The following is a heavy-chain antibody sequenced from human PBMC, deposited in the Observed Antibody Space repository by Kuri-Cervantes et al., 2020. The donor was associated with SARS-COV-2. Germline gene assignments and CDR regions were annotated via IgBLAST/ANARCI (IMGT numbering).Heavy chain of an antibody. CDR3: ARAPTVTLDY. J-gene: IGHJ4*02. CDR2: ISSSGSTI. D-gene: IGHD4-17*01. CDR1: GFTFSSYE. V-gene: IGHV3-48*03. Sequence: SLKLSCAASGFTFSSYEMNWVRQAPGKGLEWVSYISSSGSTIYYADSVKGRFTISRDNAKNTLYLRMNSLRAEATAVYYCARAPTVTLDYWGQGTLVTVSS.